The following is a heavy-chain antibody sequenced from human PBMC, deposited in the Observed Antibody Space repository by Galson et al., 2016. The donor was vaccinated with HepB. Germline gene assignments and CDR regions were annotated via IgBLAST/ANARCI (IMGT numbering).Heavy chain of an antibody. CDR2: IFSNDEK. CDR1: GFSLSNARMG. V-gene: IGHV2-26*01. CDR3: ARIRLSYYDFWSDYDPTFDY. D-gene: IGHD3-3*01. Sequence: PALVQPTQTLMLTCTVSGFSLSNARMGVSWVRQPPGKALEWLAHIFSNDEKFYRISLKSRLTISKDTSKSQVVLTMTNLDPVDTPTYFCARIRLSYYDFWSDYDPTFDYWGQGTLVTVSS. J-gene: IGHJ4*02.